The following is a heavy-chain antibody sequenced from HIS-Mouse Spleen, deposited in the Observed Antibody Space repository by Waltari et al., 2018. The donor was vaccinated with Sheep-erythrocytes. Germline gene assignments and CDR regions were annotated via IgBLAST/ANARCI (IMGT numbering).Heavy chain of an antibody. V-gene: IGHV4-30-4*01. D-gene: IGHD3-22*01. Sequence: QVQLQESGPGLVKPSQTLSLTCTVSGGSISSGDYYWSWIRQPPGKGLEWIGYIYYSGRTYYNPSLKSRVTRSVDTSKNQFSLKLSSVTAADTAVYYCARAPYYYDSSGYYYFDYWGQGTLVTVSS. J-gene: IGHJ4*02. CDR1: GGSISSGDYY. CDR2: IYYSGRT. CDR3: ARAPYYYDSSGYYYFDY.